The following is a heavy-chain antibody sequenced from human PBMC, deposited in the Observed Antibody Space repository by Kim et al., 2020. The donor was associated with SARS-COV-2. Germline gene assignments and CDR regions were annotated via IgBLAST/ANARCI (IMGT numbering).Heavy chain of an antibody. J-gene: IGHJ4*02. D-gene: IGHD2-8*01. V-gene: IGHV3-30*02. CDR3: AKATSGYCTNGVCADFDY. Sequence: KGRFTISRDNSKNKLYLQMNSLRAEDTAVYYCAKATSGYCTNGVCADFDYWGQGTLVTGSS.